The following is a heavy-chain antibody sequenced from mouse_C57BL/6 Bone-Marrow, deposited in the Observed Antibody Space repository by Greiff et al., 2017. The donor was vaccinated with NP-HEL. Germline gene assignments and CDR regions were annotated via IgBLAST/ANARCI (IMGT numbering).Heavy chain of an antibody. CDR2: FYPGSGSI. CDR1: GYTFTEYT. D-gene: IGHD1-1*01. CDR3: ARHEDIYYYGSSYWAWFAY. Sequence: VQLQQSGAELVKPGASVKLSCKASGYTFTEYTIHWVKQRSGQGLEWIGWFYPGSGSIKYNEKFKDKATLTADKSSSTVYMELSRLTSEDSAVYFCARHEDIYYYGSSYWAWFAYWGQGTLVTVSA. V-gene: IGHV1-62-2*01. J-gene: IGHJ3*01.